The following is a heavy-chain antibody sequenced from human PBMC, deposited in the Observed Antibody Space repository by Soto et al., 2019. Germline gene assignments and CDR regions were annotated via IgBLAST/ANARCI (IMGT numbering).Heavy chain of an antibody. D-gene: IGHD2-2*01. J-gene: IGHJ6*02. V-gene: IGHV5-51*01. CDR3: ARLGGYCISTSCYGYYYYGMDV. Sequence: GASLKISCKGSGYSFTSYWIGWVRQMPGKGLEWMGIIYPGDSDTRYSPSFQGQVTISADKSISTAYLQWSSLKASDTAMYYCARLGGYCISTSCYGYYYYGMDVWGQGTTVTVSS. CDR2: IYPGDSDT. CDR1: GYSFTSYW.